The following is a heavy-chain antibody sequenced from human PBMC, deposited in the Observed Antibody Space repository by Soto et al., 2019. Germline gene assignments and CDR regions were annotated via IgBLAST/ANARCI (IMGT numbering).Heavy chain of an antibody. Sequence: QVQLLESGGGVVQPGKSLRLSCAASGFTFSSHAMHWVRQAPGKGLEWVAVISYNGNNNEYYADSVKGRFTISRDNSKSTLYLQMNSLRGEDTGIYFCARDRIASGLRAMDVWGQEPPVIVSS. CDR1: GFTFSSHA. V-gene: IGHV3-30-3*01. D-gene: IGHD6-13*01. CDR2: ISYNGNNNE. J-gene: IGHJ6*02. CDR3: ARDRIASGLRAMDV.